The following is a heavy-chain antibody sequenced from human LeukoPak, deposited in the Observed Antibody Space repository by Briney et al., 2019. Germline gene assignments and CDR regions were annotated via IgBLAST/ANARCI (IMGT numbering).Heavy chain of an antibody. D-gene: IGHD3-16*01. CDR1: GGSFGGYY. V-gene: IGHV4-34*01. CDR2: INHSGST. J-gene: IGHJ4*02. Sequence: PSETLSLTCAVYGGSFGGYYWSWIRQPPGKGLEWIGEINHSGSTNYNPSLKSRVTISVDASKNQFSLRLSSVTATDTAVYYCARDVRGKEAFDYWGQGTLVTVSS. CDR3: ARDVRGKEAFDY.